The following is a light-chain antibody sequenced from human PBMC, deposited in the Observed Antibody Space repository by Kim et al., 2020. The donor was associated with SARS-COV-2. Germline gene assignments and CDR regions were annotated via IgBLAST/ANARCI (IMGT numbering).Light chain of an antibody. CDR2: GKN. J-gene: IGLJ1*01. CDR1: SLRSYY. Sequence: SSELTQDPAVSVALGQTVRITCQGDSLRSYYASWYQQKPGQAPVLVIYGKNNRPSGIPDRFSGSSSGNTASLTITGAQAGDEADYYCNSRDSSGNHLEVFGTGTKVTVL. CDR3: NSRDSSGNHLEV. V-gene: IGLV3-19*01.